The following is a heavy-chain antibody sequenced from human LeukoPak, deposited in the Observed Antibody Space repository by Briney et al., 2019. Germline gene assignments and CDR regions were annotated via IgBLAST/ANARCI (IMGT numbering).Heavy chain of an antibody. CDR2: ISAYNGNT. CDR1: GYTFTSYG. D-gene: IGHD2-2*01. CDR3: ARGPGLDIVLVTWDY. Sequence: ASVKVSCKASGYTFTSYGISWVRQAPGQGLEWMGWISAYNGNTNYAQRRQGRVTVTTDTSTSTAYMELRSLRSDDTAVYYCARGPGLDIVLVTWDYWGQGTLVTVSS. V-gene: IGHV1-18*01. J-gene: IGHJ4*02.